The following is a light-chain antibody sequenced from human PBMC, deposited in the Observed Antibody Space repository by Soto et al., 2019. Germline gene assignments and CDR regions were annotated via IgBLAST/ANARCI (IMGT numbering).Light chain of an antibody. CDR2: GAS. V-gene: IGKV3-15*01. J-gene: IGKJ1*01. CDR3: QQYNNWWT. CDR1: QSVSSS. Sequence: EIMVKQSPATLSVSPVEMATLSCRASQSVSSSLAWYQQRPGQAPTLLIYGASTRATGIPARFSGSGSGTEFTLTINSLQSEDFAVYYCQQYNNWWTFGQGTKVDIK.